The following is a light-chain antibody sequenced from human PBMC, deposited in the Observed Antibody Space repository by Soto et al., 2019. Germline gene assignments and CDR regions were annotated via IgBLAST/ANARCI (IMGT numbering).Light chain of an antibody. V-gene: IGKV1-5*03. J-gene: IGKJ1*01. CDR3: QHYDGYSPWT. CDR1: QNIDQW. Sequence: DVQMTQSPSTLSASIGDRVTITCRVSQNIDQWLAWFQQKPGKAPKVLIYKASTLQTGVPSRFSASGSATEFTLTISSLQPDDFATYYCQHYDGYSPWTFGQGTKVEI. CDR2: KAS.